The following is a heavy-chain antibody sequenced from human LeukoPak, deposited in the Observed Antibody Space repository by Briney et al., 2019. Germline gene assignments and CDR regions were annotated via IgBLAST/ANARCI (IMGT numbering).Heavy chain of an antibody. CDR2: IRSTANGYAT. CDR1: GFTFSGSA. V-gene: IGHV3-73*01. CDR3: TTDYYDYVWGSYRPDY. J-gene: IGHJ4*02. Sequence: PGGSLRLSCAASGFTFSGSALHWVRQASGKGLEWVGRIRSTANGYATAYAASVKGRFTISRDDSKNTAYLQMDSLKTEDTAVYYCTTDYYDYVWGSYRPDYWGQGTLVTVSS. D-gene: IGHD3-16*02.